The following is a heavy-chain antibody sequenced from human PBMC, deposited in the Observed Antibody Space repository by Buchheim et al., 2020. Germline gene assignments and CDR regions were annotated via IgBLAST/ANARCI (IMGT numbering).Heavy chain of an antibody. J-gene: IGHJ4*02. CDR1: GFTFSAFE. V-gene: IGHV3-48*03. D-gene: IGHD6-25*01. Sequence: EVQLVESGGGLVQPGGSLRLSCAASGFTFSAFELNWVRQAPGKGLEWVSYFGRVGSTIFYADSVRGRFTISRDNAKNSLYLQMNSLRAEDSSIYYCASAIIAASFDYWGQGTL. CDR3: ASAIIAASFDY. CDR2: FGRVGSTI.